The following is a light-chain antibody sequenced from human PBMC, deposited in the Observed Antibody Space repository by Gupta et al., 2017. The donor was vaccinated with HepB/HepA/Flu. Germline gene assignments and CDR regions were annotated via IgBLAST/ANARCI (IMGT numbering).Light chain of an antibody. CDR2: DVS. J-gene: IGLJ1*01. Sequence: QSVLTHPASLSVSPGQSITISCTGTSSDVGGYNYVSWYQQHPGKAPKLMIYDVSNRPSGVTNRFSGSKSGNTASRTISGLQAEDEDDYYCTSYTSSSTLVFGTGTKVTVL. CDR3: TSYTSSSTLV. V-gene: IGLV2-14*03. CDR1: SSDVGGYNY.